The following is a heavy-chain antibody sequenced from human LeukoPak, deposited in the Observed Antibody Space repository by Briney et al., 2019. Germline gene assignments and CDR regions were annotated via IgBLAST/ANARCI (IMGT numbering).Heavy chain of an antibody. Sequence: PGGSLRLSCVASGFTLDKYWMTWVRQAPGKGLEWVANIRQDGREKDLVDSVKGRFTISRDNATSSVYLQMNSVRAEDTAVCYCARGRFFYGWGMDVWGQGTTVTVSS. V-gene: IGHV3-7*01. CDR3: ARGRFFYGWGMDV. CDR2: IRQDGREK. D-gene: IGHD2/OR15-2a*01. J-gene: IGHJ6*02. CDR1: GFTLDKYW.